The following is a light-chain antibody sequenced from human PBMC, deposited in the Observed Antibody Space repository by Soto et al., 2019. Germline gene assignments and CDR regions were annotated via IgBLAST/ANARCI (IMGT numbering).Light chain of an antibody. Sequence: EIVMTQSPVTLSVSPGERATLSCRASQSVRSNLAWYQQKPGQAPRLLMYDASTRATGIPARFSGSGSGTEFTLTISSLQTEDFGVYYCQQYDNRSPLTFGGGTKVEI. CDR3: QQYDNRSPLT. J-gene: IGKJ4*01. CDR2: DAS. CDR1: QSVRSN. V-gene: IGKV3-15*01.